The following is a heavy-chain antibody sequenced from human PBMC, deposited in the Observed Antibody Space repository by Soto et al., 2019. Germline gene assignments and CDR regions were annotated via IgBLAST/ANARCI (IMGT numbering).Heavy chain of an antibody. V-gene: IGHV3-23*01. J-gene: IGHJ4*02. CDR2: ISGSGGST. CDR3: AKDVRIWSGYYTGSLNVTMDYFDY. Sequence: HPGGSLRLSCAASGFTFSSYAMSWVRQAPGKGLEWVSAISGSGGSTYYADSVKGRFTISRDNSKNTLYLQMNSLRAEDTAVYYCAKDVRIWSGYYTGSLNVTMDYFDYWGQGTLVTVSS. CDR1: GFTFSSYA. D-gene: IGHD3-3*01.